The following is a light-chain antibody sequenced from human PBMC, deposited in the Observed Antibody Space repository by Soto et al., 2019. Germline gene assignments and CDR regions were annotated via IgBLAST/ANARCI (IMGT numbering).Light chain of an antibody. CDR3: QQSYSIPRT. J-gene: IGKJ4*01. CDR1: QSITSY. V-gene: IGKV1-39*01. Sequence: DIQMTQSPSSLSASLGDRVTITCRASQSITSYLNWYQQKPGKAPKVLIYAASSLQSGVPSRFSGSGSGTDFTLTISSLQPEDFGTYYCQQSYSIPRTFGGGTKVEIK. CDR2: AAS.